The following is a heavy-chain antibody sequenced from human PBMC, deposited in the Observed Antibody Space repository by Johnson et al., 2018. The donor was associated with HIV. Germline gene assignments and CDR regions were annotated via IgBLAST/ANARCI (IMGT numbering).Heavy chain of an antibody. D-gene: IGHD1-1*01. CDR3: ANFYTDNTLGLFGAFDI. V-gene: IGHV3-11*04. CDR1: GFTFSDYY. Sequence: QVQLVESGGGLVKPGGSLRLSCAASGFTFSDYYMSWIRQAPGKGLEWVSYISSSGSTIYYADSVKGRFPISRDNAKNTLYLQMNSLRAEDTAVYYCANFYTDNTLGLFGAFDIWGQGTMVTVSS. J-gene: IGHJ3*02. CDR2: ISSSGSTI.